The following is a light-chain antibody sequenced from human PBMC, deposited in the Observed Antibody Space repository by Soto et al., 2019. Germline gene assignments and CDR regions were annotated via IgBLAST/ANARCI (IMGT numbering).Light chain of an antibody. Sequence: QSALTQPASVSGSPGQSITISCTGTSSDVDGYNYVSWYQQHPGKAPKLMIYDVINRPSGVSNRFSGSNSGNTASLTISGLQAEDEADYYCSSYTSSSTLDVVFGGGTKLTVL. V-gene: IGLV2-14*01. CDR2: DVI. CDR1: SSDVDGYNY. J-gene: IGLJ2*01. CDR3: SSYTSSSTLDVV.